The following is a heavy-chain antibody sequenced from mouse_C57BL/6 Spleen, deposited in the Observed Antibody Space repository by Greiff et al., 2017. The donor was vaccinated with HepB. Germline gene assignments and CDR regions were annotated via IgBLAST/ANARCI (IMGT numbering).Heavy chain of an antibody. CDR3: ARVPCGNGAMDY. CDR2: IHPNSGST. CDR1: GYTFTSYW. J-gene: IGHJ4*01. Sequence: QVQLQQPGAELVKPGASVKLSCKASGYTFTSYWMHWVKQRPGQGLEWIGMIHPNSGSTNYNEKFKSKATLTVDKSSSTAYMQLSSLTSEDSAVYYCARVPCGNGAMDYWGQGTSVTVSS. V-gene: IGHV1-64*01. D-gene: IGHD2-1*01.